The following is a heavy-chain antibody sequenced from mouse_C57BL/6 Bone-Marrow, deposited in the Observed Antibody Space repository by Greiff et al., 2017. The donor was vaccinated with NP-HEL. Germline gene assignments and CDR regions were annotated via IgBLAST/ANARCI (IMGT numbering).Heavy chain of an antibody. CDR3: APYDPHYYAMDY. J-gene: IGHJ4*01. CDR1: GFTFSDYG. CDR2: ISSGSSTI. Sequence: EVMLVESGGGLVKPGGSLKLSCAASGFTFSDYGMHWVRQAPEKGLEWVAYISSGSSTIYYADTVKGRFTISRDNAKNTLFLQMTSLRSEDTAMYYCAPYDPHYYAMDYWGQGTSVTVSS. D-gene: IGHD2-3*01. V-gene: IGHV5-17*01.